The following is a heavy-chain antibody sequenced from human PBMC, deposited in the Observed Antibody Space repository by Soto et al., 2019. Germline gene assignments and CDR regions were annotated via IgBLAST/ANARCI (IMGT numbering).Heavy chain of an antibody. CDR2: IYYSGST. CDR3: ARDFRLGELSIFDY. D-gene: IGHD3-16*02. V-gene: IGHV4-61*01. CDR1: GGSVSSGSYY. J-gene: IGHJ4*02. Sequence: SETLSLTCTVSGGSVSSGSYYWSWNPQPPGQGLEGNGYIYYSGSTNHNPSLKSRVTISIDTSKGQFSLTLSSVIAADPAVYSCARDFRLGELSIFDYWGQRTVDSLCS.